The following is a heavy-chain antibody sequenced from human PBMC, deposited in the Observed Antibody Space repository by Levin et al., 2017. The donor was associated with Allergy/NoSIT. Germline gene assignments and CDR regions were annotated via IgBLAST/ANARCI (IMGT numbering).Heavy chain of an antibody. V-gene: IGHV4-59*01. J-gene: IGHJ4*02. CDR3: ARLLVAGGLGY. Sequence: GSLRLSCTVSGGSISSYYWSWIRQPPGKGLEWIGYIYYSGSTNYNPSLKSRVTISVDTSKNQFSLKLSSVTAADTAVYYCARLLVAGGLGYWGQGTLVTVSS. CDR2: IYYSGST. D-gene: IGHD6-19*01. CDR1: GGSISSYY.